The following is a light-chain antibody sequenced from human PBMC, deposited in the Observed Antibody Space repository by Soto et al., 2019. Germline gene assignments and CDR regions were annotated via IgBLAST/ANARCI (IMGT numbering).Light chain of an antibody. CDR1: SSDVGGYNY. CDR2: DVS. V-gene: IGLV2-14*03. J-gene: IGLJ1*01. CDR3: SSYTTSNTRQIV. Sequence: QSALTQPASVSGSPGQSSTISCTRSSSDVGGYNYVSWYQHHPGKAPKLMIFDVSNRPSGVSNRFSGSKSGNTASLPISGLQPEGEADYYCSSYTTSNTRQIVFGTGTKVTVL.